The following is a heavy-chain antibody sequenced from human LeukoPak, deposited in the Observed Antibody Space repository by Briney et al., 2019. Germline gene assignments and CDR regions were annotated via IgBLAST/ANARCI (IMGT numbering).Heavy chain of an antibody. J-gene: IGHJ4*02. CDR1: GFTFSSYG. V-gene: IGHV3-30*02. D-gene: IGHD3-22*01. Sequence: GGSLRLSCAASGFTFSSYGMHWVRQAPGKGLEWVAFIRYDGSNKYYADSVKGRFTISRDNSKNTLYLQMNSLRAEDTAVYYCAKDRYPLVSSGYTLDYWGQGTLVTVSS. CDR2: IRYDGSNK. CDR3: AKDRYPLVSSGYTLDY.